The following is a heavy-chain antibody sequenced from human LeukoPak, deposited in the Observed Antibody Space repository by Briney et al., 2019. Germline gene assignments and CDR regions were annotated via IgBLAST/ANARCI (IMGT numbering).Heavy chain of an antibody. D-gene: IGHD3-10*01. V-gene: IGHV1-2*02. CDR3: AKNYYGSGSYPTTYYMDV. J-gene: IGHJ6*03. CDR1: GYTFTGYY. Sequence: ASVKVSCKASGYTFTGYYLHWVRQAPGQGLEWMGWINPNSGGTNYAQKFQGRVTTTRDTSISTAYMELSRLRSDDTAVYYCAKNYYGSGSYPTTYYMDVWGKGTTVTISS. CDR2: INPNSGGT.